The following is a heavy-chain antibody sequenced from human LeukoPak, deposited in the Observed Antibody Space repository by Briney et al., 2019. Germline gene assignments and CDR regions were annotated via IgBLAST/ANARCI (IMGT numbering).Heavy chain of an antibody. CDR3: AKDLAFHDSSGSPY. CDR1: GFTFSSYA. Sequence: GGSLRLSCAASGFTFSSYAMSWVRQAPGKGLEWVSAISGSGGSTYYADSVKGRFTISRDNSKNTLYLQMNSLRAEDTAVYYCAKDLAFHDSSGSPYWGQGTLVTVSP. D-gene: IGHD3-22*01. CDR2: ISGSGGST. J-gene: IGHJ4*02. V-gene: IGHV3-23*01.